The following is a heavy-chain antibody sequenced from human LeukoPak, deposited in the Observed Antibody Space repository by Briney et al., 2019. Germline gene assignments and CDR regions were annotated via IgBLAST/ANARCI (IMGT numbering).Heavy chain of an antibody. Sequence: GGSLRLSCAASGFTFSSYAMSWVRQAPGKGLEWVSAISGSGGSTYYADSVKGRFTISRDNSKNTLYLQMNSLGAEDTAVYYCAKDGVDFWSGYTNWFDPWGQGTLVTVSS. V-gene: IGHV3-23*01. CDR3: AKDGVDFWSGYTNWFDP. CDR2: ISGSGGST. D-gene: IGHD3-3*01. J-gene: IGHJ5*02. CDR1: GFTFSSYA.